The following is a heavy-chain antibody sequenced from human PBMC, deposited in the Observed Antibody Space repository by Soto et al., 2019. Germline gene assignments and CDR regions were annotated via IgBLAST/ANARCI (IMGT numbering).Heavy chain of an antibody. D-gene: IGHD6-6*01. CDR1: GFTFSSYW. V-gene: IGHV3-74*01. CDR2: INSDGSST. Sequence: GGSLRLSCAASGFTFSSYWMHWVRQAPGKGLVWVSRINSDGSSTSYADSVKGRFTISRDNAKNTLYLQMNSMRAEDTAVYYCARVGWXYSSSPGGYYYYYGMDVWGRGTTVTVSS. J-gene: IGHJ6*02. CDR3: ARVGWXYSSSPGGYYYYYGMDV.